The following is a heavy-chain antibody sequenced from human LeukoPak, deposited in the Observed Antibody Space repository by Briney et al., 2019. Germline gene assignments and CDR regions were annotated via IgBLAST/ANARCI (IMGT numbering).Heavy chain of an antibody. CDR2: IRYDGSNK. CDR1: GFTVSSNY. J-gene: IGHJ4*02. CDR3: AKDSRRPDLDWLLSELDY. Sequence: PGGSLRLSCAASGFTVSSNYMSWVRQAPGKGLEWVAFIRYDGSNKYYADSVKGRFTISRDNSKNTLYLQMNSLRAEDTAVYYCAKDSRRPDLDWLLSELDYWGQGTLVTVSS. V-gene: IGHV3-30*02. D-gene: IGHD3-9*01.